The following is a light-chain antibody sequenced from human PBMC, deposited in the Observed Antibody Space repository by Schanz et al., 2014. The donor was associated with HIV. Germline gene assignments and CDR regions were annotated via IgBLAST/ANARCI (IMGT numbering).Light chain of an antibody. CDR2: GAS. CDR1: QTVSKN. J-gene: IGKJ4*01. CDR3: QQRSNWPRS. V-gene: IGKV3-15*01. Sequence: EIVMTQSPGTLSVSPGERATLSCRASQTVSKNLAWYQQKPGQAPRLLIYGASTRVTGIPARFSGSGSGTEFTLTISSLQSEDFAVYYCQQRSNWPRSFGGGTKVEIK.